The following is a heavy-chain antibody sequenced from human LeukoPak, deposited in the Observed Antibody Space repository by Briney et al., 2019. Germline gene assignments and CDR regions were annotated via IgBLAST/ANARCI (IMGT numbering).Heavy chain of an antibody. CDR1: GGSISSSSYY. V-gene: IGHV4-39*07. D-gene: IGHD3-10*01. J-gene: IGHJ2*01. Sequence: SETLSLTCTVSGGSISSSSYYWGWIRQPPGKGLEWIGSIYYSGSTYYNPSLKSRVTISVDTSKNQFSLKLSSVTAADTALYFCARARVVRGILASWGRGTMVTVSS. CDR3: ARARVVRGILAS. CDR2: IYYSGST.